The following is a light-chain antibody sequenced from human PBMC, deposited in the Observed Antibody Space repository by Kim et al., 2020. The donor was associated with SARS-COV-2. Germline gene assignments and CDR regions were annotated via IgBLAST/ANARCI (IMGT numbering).Light chain of an antibody. Sequence: GKTVTLSCTRSSGNIASNFVQRYRQRPGSSPTIVIYEDYQRPSGVPDRFAGSIDRSANSASLTISGLKTEDEADYYCQSYDATNQVFGGGTQLTVL. V-gene: IGLV6-57*01. CDR3: QSYDATNQV. CDR2: EDY. J-gene: IGLJ3*02. CDR1: SGNIASNF.